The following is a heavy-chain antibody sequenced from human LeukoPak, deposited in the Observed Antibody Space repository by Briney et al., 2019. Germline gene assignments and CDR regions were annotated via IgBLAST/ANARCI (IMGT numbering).Heavy chain of an antibody. D-gene: IGHD3-10*01. CDR3: ARRDVFGDAFDI. Sequence: SETLSLTCTVSGGSISRYYWSWIRQPPRKGLEWIGYIYYSGSTNYNPSLKSRVTISVDTSKNQFSLKLSSVTAADTAVYYCARRDVFGDAFDIWGQETMVTVSS. V-gene: IGHV4-59*08. CDR2: IYYSGST. CDR1: GGSISRYY. J-gene: IGHJ3*02.